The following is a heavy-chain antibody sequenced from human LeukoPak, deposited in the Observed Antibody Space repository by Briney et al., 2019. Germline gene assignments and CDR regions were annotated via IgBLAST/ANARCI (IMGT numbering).Heavy chain of an antibody. CDR2: IYYSGST. CDR1: GGSISSYY. Sequence: SETLSLTCTVSGGSISSYYWSWIRQPPGKGLEWIGYIYYSGSTNYNPSLKSRVTISVDTSKNQFSLKLSSVTAADTAVYYCARALTHYYDSSGYYPFGPWGQGTLVTVSS. CDR3: ARALTHYYDSSGYYPFGP. D-gene: IGHD3-22*01. J-gene: IGHJ5*02. V-gene: IGHV4-59*01.